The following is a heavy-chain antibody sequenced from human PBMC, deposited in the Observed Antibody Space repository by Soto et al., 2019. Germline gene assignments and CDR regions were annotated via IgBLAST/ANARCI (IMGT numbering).Heavy chain of an antibody. Sequence: PSETLSLTCTVSGGPISSYYWSWIRQPPGKGLEWIGYIYYSGSTNYNPSLKSRVTISVDTSKNQFSLKLSSVTAADTAVYYCARHKQLVRSGTFDYWGQGTLVTVSS. CDR2: IYYSGST. CDR3: ARHKQLVRSGTFDY. V-gene: IGHV4-59*08. D-gene: IGHD6-6*01. CDR1: GGPISSYY. J-gene: IGHJ4*02.